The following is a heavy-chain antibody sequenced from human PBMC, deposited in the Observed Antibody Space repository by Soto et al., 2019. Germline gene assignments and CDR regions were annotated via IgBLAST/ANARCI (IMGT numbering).Heavy chain of an antibody. CDR2: INADNGQT. J-gene: IGHJ5*02. CDR3: ARGEFWNRLGGVSWFDT. D-gene: IGHD2-8*02. Sequence: XSVKVSCKASGNTFARFASDLVRQAPGQSLEWMGWINADNGQTKYSQNFQVRITMTRDKSANTVYLEVHSLRSQDTAFYYCARGEFWNRLGGVSWFDTWGQGTLVTVSS. CDR1: GNTFARFA. V-gene: IGHV1-3*01.